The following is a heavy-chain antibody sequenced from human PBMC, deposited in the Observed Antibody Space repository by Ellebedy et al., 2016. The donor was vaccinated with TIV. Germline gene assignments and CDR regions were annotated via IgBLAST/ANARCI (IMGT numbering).Heavy chain of an antibody. V-gene: IGHV3-21*01. CDR1: GFTLSSYS. J-gene: IGHJ6*02. Sequence: GESLKISCAASGFTLSSYSMNWVRQAPGKGLEWVSSITSSSSYIYYADSVKGRFTIPRDNAKNSLYLQMNSLRAEDTAVYHCARGMRVMSYYYGMDVWGQGTTVTVSS. D-gene: IGHD3-16*01. CDR2: ITSSSSYI. CDR3: ARGMRVMSYYYGMDV.